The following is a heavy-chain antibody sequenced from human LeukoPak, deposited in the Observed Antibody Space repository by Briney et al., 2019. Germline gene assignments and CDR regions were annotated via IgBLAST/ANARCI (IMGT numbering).Heavy chain of an antibody. Sequence: GRSLRLSCAASGFTFSSYGMHWARQPPGKGLEWVALISYDGTDKYYADSVKGRFTISRDNSKNTLYLQMNSLGGEDMAVYYCAKDGGSGGRGNMDVWGQGTTVTVSS. V-gene: IGHV3-30*18. J-gene: IGHJ6*02. CDR3: AKDGGSGGRGNMDV. CDR1: GFTFSSYG. CDR2: ISYDGTDK. D-gene: IGHD2-15*01.